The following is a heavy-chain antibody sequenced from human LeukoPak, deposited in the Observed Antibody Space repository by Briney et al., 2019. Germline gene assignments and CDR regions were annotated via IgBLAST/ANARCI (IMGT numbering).Heavy chain of an antibody. J-gene: IGHJ4*02. D-gene: IGHD6-19*01. CDR1: GGSISSSSYY. CDR2: IYYSGST. Sequence: SETLSLTCTVSGGSISSSSYYWGWIRQPPGKGLEWIGSIYYSGSTYYNPSLKSRVTISVDTSKNQFSLKLSSVTAADTAGYYSARLSVPGPLPYWPQRTLVPVSS. CDR3: ARLSVPGPLPY. V-gene: IGHV4-39*01.